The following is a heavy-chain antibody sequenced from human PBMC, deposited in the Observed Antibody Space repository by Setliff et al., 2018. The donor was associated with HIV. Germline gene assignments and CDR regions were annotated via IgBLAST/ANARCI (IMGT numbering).Heavy chain of an antibody. D-gene: IGHD2-2*03. CDR3: ASGSGYCKKGNCYIGVHKNPDKYYFDY. CDR2: SIPLFGTT. J-gene: IGHJ4*02. CDR1: GYTFTSYG. Sequence: SVKVSCKASGYTFTSYGMSWVRQAPGQGLEWMGGSIPLFGTTNYAQKFQGRVTLTTDELMKTAYMEFSSLRSEGTAVYYCASGSGYCKKGNCYIGVHKNPDKYYFDYWGQGTLVTVSS. V-gene: IGHV1-69*05.